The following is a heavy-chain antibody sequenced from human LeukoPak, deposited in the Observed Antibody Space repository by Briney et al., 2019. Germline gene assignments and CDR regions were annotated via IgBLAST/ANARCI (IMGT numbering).Heavy chain of an antibody. V-gene: IGHV3-30-3*01. J-gene: IGHJ6*02. CDR1: GFTFSSYA. Sequence: GGSLRLSGAASGFTFSSYAMHWVRQAPGKGLEWVAVISYDGSNKYYADSVKGRFTISRDNAKNSLYLQMNSLRAEDTAVYYRARGGSNYYYYGMDVWGQGTTVTVSS. CDR2: ISYDGSNK. CDR3: ARGGSNYYYYGMDV. D-gene: IGHD5-12*01.